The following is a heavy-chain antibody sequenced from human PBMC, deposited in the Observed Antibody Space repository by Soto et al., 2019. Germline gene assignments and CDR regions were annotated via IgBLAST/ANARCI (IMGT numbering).Heavy chain of an antibody. V-gene: IGHV1-69*01. D-gene: IGHD3-10*01. CDR3: ARDRDDYGSGNYDNRSDF. Sequence: VQLVQSGAEVKKPGSSVKVSCKASGGIFSTYAISWLRQAPGQGLEWMGGIIPIFGTPNYAQRFQGRVNITADESTSTAYMELSIRRSEDTAVYYCARDRDDYGSGNYDNRSDFWGQGTLGTVSS. CDR2: IIPIFGTP. CDR1: GGIFSTYA. J-gene: IGHJ4*02.